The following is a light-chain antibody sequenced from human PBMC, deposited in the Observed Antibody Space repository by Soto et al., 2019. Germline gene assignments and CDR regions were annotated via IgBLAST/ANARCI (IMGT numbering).Light chain of an antibody. V-gene: IGKV3-20*01. CDR2: GAS. CDR1: QSVTSSY. CDR3: PQNVSPPIT. J-gene: IGKJ5*01. Sequence: EIVLTQSPGTLSLSPGERATLSCRASQSVTSSYLAWYQQKPGQAPRLLIYGASSRATGIPDRFSGSGSGTDFTLTISRLEAEDFAVYYCPQNVSPPITFGQGTRLEIK.